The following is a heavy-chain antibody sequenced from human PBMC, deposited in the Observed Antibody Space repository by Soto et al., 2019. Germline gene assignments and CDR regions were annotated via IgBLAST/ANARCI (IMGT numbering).Heavy chain of an antibody. V-gene: IGHV1-69*02. CDR2: IIPILGIA. CDR1: GGTFSSYT. J-gene: IGHJ4*02. CDR3: ARGEVANDYILNYFDY. D-gene: IGHD3-16*01. Sequence: QVQLVQSGAEVKKPGSSVKVSCKASGGTFSSYTISWVRQAPGQGLEWMGRIIPILGIANYAQKFQGRVTITADNSTSTAYMELSSLRSEDTAVYYCARGEVANDYILNYFDYWGQGTLVTVSS.